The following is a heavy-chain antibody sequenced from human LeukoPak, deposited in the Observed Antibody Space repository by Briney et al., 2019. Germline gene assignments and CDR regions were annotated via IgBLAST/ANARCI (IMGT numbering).Heavy chain of an antibody. CDR1: CGSISSGDYY. Sequence: PSETLSLTCTVSCGSISSGDYYWSWIRQPPGKGLEWFGYLYYRGSTSYNPSLKSRVTISVDTSKNQFSLKLSSVTAADTAVYYCARMGYSGYELRGYNWFDPWGQGTLVTVSS. CDR2: LYYRGST. J-gene: IGHJ5*02. V-gene: IGHV4-30-4*01. D-gene: IGHD5-12*01. CDR3: ARMGYSGYELRGYNWFDP.